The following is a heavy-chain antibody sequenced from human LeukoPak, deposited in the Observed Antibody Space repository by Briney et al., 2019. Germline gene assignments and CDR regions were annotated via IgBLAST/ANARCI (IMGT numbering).Heavy chain of an antibody. V-gene: IGHV3-7*01. CDR3: ARGYSISY. D-gene: IGHD2-21*01. CDR2: IKDDGSER. CDR1: GFTLSSYA. Sequence: RSGGSLRLSCAASGFTLSSYAMTWVRQAPGRGLEWVPNIKDDGSERNYVDSVKGRFTISRDNAKNSLYLQMDSLRAEDTAVYYCARGYSISYWGQGTLVTVSS. J-gene: IGHJ4*02.